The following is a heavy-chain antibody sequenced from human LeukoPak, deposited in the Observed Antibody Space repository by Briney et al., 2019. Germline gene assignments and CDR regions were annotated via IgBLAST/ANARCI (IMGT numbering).Heavy chain of an antibody. Sequence: GGSLRLYCSVSGFTFSTYVMHWVRQAAGKGLEYVSAISSNGDNTYYADSVKGRFTISRDNSKNTLYLQMSSLRADDTAVYYCVRGTGYWGQGTLVTVSS. CDR1: GFTFSTYV. V-gene: IGHV3-64D*06. CDR2: ISSNGDNT. J-gene: IGHJ4*02. CDR3: VRGTGY.